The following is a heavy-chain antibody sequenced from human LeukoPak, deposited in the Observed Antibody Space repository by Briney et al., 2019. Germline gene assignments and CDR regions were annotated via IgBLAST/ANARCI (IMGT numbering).Heavy chain of an antibody. Sequence: SEALSLTCTVSGGSIRSSYYYWGWIRQPPGKGLEWIGSIYDSGSTYYNPSLKSRVTISVDTSKNQFSLNLNSMTAADTAVYYCARGEGARDGYNYEGPFYFDYWGQGTLVTVSS. J-gene: IGHJ4*02. V-gene: IGHV4-39*01. D-gene: IGHD5-24*01. CDR3: ARGEGARDGYNYEGPFYFDY. CDR2: IYDSGST. CDR1: GGSIRSSYYY.